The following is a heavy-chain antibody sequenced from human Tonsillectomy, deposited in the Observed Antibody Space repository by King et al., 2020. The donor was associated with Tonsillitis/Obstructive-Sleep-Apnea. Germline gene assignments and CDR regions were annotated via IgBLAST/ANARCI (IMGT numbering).Heavy chain of an antibody. J-gene: IGHJ4*02. CDR3: AKGGDCSSTSCYSSSIDY. D-gene: IGHD2-2*01. CDR1: GFTFSSYA. V-gene: IGHV3-23*04. CDR2: ISGSGGST. Sequence: QLVPSGGGLLQPGGSLRLSCAASGFTFSSYAMSWVRQAPGKGLEWVSGISGSGGSTYYADSVEGRFTISRDNSKNTLYLQMNSLRAEDTAVYYCAKGGDCSSTSCYSSSIDYWGQGTLVTVSS.